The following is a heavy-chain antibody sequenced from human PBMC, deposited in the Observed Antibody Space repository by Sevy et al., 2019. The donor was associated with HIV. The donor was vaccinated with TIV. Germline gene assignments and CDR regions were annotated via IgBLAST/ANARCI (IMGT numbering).Heavy chain of an antibody. J-gene: IGHJ4*02. CDR1: GFTFSSYA. CDR3: AKVRYSSGWYLDY. D-gene: IGHD6-19*01. CDR2: ISGSGGST. V-gene: IGHV3-23*01. Sequence: GGSLRLSCAASGFTFSSYAMSWVRQAPGKGLEWVSAISGSGGSTYYADSVKGRFTISRDKSKNTLYLQMNSLRAEDTAVYYCAKVRYSSGWYLDYWGQGTLVTVSS.